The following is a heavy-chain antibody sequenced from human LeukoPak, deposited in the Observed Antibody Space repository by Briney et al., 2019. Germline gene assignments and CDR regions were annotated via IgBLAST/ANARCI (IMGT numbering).Heavy chain of an antibody. CDR1: GGSISSYY. D-gene: IGHD2-2*01. J-gene: IGHJ6*03. V-gene: IGHV4-59*12. CDR3: ARAKQGDCSSTSCYFGYYYYYMDV. CDR2: IYYSGST. Sequence: SETLSLTCTVSGGSISSYYWSWIRQPPGKGLEWIGYIYYSGSTNYNPSLKSRVTMSVDTSKNQFSLKLSSVTAADTAVYYCARAKQGDCSSTSCYFGYYYYYMDVWGKGTTVTVSS.